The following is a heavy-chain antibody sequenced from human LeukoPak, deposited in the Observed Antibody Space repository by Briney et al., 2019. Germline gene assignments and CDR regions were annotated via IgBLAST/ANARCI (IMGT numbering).Heavy chain of an antibody. V-gene: IGHV3-30*18. D-gene: IGHD6-19*01. CDR3: AKDSSSGRSDYYYGMDV. J-gene: IGHJ6*02. Sequence: GGSLRLSCAASGFTFSSYGMHWVRQAPGKGLEWVAVISYDGSNKYYADSVKGRFTISRDNSKNTLYLQMNSLRAEDTAVYYCAKDSSSGRSDYYYGMDVWGQGTTVTVSS. CDR1: GFTFSSYG. CDR2: ISYDGSNK.